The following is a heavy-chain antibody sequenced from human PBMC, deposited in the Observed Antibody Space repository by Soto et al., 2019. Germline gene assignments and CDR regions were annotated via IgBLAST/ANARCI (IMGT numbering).Heavy chain of an antibody. CDR2: INPSGGST. CDR1: GYTFTSYY. D-gene: IGHD1-1*01. CDR3: ARDTGRTGTTSHPRTMDV. J-gene: IGHJ6*02. Sequence: RASVKVSCKASGYTFTSYYMHWVRQAPGQGLEWMGIINPSGGSTSYAQKFQGRVTMTRDTSTSTVYMELSSLRSEDTAVYYCARDTGRTGTTSHPRTMDVWGQGTTVTVSS. V-gene: IGHV1-46*01.